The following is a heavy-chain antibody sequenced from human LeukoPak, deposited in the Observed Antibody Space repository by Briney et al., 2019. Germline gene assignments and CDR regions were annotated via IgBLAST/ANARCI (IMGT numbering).Heavy chain of an antibody. CDR1: GGCFSGYY. Sequence: SDTLSLTCAVYGGCFSGYYWSWIRQPPGKGLEWIGEINHSGSTNYNPSLKSRVTISVDTSKNQFSLKLSSVTAADTAVYYCARAPLLYCSSTSCPPADYWGQGTLVTVSS. J-gene: IGHJ4*02. V-gene: IGHV4-34*01. CDR3: ARAPLLYCSSTSCPPADY. D-gene: IGHD2-2*01. CDR2: INHSGST.